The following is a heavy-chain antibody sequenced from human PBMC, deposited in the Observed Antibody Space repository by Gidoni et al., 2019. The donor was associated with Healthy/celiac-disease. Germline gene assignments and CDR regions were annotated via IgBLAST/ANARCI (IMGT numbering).Heavy chain of an antibody. J-gene: IGHJ5*02. V-gene: IGHV1-69*01. CDR1: GGTFSSYA. D-gene: IGHD6-13*01. CDR2: IIPIFGTA. CDR3: ARGAVYKIAAAELVFNWFDP. Sequence: QVQLVQSGAEVKKPGSSVKVSCKASGGTFSSYAISWVRQAPGQGLEWMGGIIPIFGTANYAQKFQGRVTITADESTSTAYMELSSLRSEDTAVYYCARGAVYKIAAAELVFNWFDPWGQGTLVTVSS.